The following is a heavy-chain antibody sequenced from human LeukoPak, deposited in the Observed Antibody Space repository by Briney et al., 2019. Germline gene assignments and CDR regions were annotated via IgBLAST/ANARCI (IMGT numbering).Heavy chain of an antibody. V-gene: IGHV3-23*01. J-gene: IGHJ4*02. CDR3: AKDRIVGATTSYDYFDY. D-gene: IGHD1-26*01. CDR1: GFTFSSYA. CDR2: ISGSGVTT. Sequence: GGSLRLSCAASGFTFSSYAMSWVRQAPGKGLEWVSAISGSGVTTYYADSVKGRFTISRDNSKNTLYLQMNSLRVEDTAVYYCAKDRIVGATTSYDYFDYWGQGTLVTVSS.